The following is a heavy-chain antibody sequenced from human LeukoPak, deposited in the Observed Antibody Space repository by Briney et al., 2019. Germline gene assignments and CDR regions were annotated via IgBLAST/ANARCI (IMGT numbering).Heavy chain of an antibody. D-gene: IGHD5-12*01. V-gene: IGHV4-61*02. J-gene: IGHJ4*02. Sequence: SQTLSLTCTVSGGSISSSSYYWSWIRQPAGKGLEWIGRIYTSGSTNYNPSHKSRVTISVDTSKNQFSLKLSSVTAADTAVYYCARTKTQRGYSGYDSDYWGQGTLVTVSS. CDR1: GGSISSSSYY. CDR2: IYTSGST. CDR3: ARTKTQRGYSGYDSDY.